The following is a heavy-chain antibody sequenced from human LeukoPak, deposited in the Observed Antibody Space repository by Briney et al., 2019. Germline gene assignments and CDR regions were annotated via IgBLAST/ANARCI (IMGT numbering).Heavy chain of an antibody. CDR3: AKHPWISPEFDY. D-gene: IGHD5-12*01. CDR2: IYHSGNT. V-gene: IGHV4-38-2*02. Sequence: PSETLSLTCTVSGYSISSGYYWGWIRPPPGKGLEGIGSIYHSGNTYYNPSLKSRVTISVDTSKNQFSLKLSSVTAADTSVYYCAKHPWISPEFDYWGQGTLVTVSS. CDR1: GYSISSGYY. J-gene: IGHJ4*02.